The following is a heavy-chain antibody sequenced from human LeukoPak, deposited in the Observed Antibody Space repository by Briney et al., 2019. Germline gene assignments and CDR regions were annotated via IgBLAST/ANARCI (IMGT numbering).Heavy chain of an antibody. CDR2: INGGGGGT. CDR1: GFTFSLG. J-gene: IGHJ4*02. Sequence: PGGSLRLSCVASGFTFSLGMSWVRQAPGGGLEWVSTINGGGGGTYYADSVKGRFTISRDNSRNTLYLQMNSLRAEDTAIYFCAKRLGHTGFDYWGQGTLVTVSS. CDR3: AKRLGHTGFDY. D-gene: IGHD4-17*01. V-gene: IGHV3-23*01.